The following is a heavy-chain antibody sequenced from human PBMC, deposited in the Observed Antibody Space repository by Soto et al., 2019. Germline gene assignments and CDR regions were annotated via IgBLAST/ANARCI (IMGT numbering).Heavy chain of an antibody. D-gene: IGHD3-10*01. CDR3: ARSGSVPSDAFDI. J-gene: IGHJ3*02. Sequence: QVQLVQSGAEVKKPGASVKVSCKASGYTFTSYYMHWVRQAPGQGLEWMGIINPSGGSTSYAHKFQGRVNMTSDPSTSTVYMEVSSLRSEDTAVYYWARSGSVPSDAFDIWGQGTMVTVSS. CDR1: GYTFTSYY. V-gene: IGHV1-46*03. CDR2: INPSGGST.